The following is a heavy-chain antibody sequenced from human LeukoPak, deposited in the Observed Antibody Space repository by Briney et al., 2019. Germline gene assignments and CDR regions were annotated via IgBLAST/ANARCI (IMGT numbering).Heavy chain of an antibody. V-gene: IGHV1-69*13. CDR2: IIPIFGTA. CDR1: GGTFSSYA. CDR3: ARDPYGDFPPNYFGY. J-gene: IGHJ4*02. D-gene: IGHD4-17*01. Sequence: GASVKVSCTASGGTFSSYAISWVRQAPGQGLEWIGGIIPIFGTANYAQKFQGRVTITADESTSTAYMELSSLRSEGTAVYYCARDPYGDFPPNYFGYWGQGTLVTVSS.